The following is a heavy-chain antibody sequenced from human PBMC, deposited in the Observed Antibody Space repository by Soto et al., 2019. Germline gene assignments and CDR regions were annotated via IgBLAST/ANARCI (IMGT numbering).Heavy chain of an antibody. D-gene: IGHD2-15*01. CDR2: IYYSGST. CDR1: GGYISSYY. V-gene: IGHV4-59*08. J-gene: IGHJ4*02. Sequence: QVQLQESGPGLVKPSETLSLTCTVSGGYISSYYWSWIRQPPGKGLEWIGYIYYSGSTNYNPSLKSRVTISVDTSKNQFSLKLSSVTAADTAVYYCARLDPVVWGQGTLVTVSS. CDR3: ARLDPVV.